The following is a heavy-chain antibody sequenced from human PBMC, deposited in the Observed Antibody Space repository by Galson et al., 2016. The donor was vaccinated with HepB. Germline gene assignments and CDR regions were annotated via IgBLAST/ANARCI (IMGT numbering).Heavy chain of an antibody. CDR1: GYTFTDYYF. J-gene: IGHJ6*03. CDR3: ARDKGEAGGQHYFYMDV. CDR2: INPNTGDT. D-gene: IGHD2-8*02. V-gene: IGHV1-2*06. Sequence: SVKVSCKASGYTFTDYYFMCWVRQAPGQGLEWIGRINPNTGDTNYAQKFQGRVTMTRDTPISTAYMDLTRLTDEDTAVYYCARDKGEAGGQHYFYMDVWGKGTTVTVSS.